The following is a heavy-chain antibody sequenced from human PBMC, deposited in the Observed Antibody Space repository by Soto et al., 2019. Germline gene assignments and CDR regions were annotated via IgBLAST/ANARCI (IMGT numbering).Heavy chain of an antibody. J-gene: IGHJ4*02. CDR3: ARVRGDSSGPYYFDH. CDR1: GFSLSDYY. Sequence: WGSLRLSCAVSGFSLSDYYISWIRQAPGEGLEWVSCISSSGTGVHYADSVKGRFTISKDNANNSLYLQMNSLRAEDTAVYYCARVRGDSSGPYYFDHWGQGALVTVSS. CDR2: ISSSGTGV. V-gene: IGHV3-11*01. D-gene: IGHD3-22*01.